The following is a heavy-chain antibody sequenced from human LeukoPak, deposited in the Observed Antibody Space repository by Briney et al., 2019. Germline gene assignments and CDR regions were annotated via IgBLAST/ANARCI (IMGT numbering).Heavy chain of an antibody. D-gene: IGHD3-9*01. CDR2: ISWDGGST. Sequence: GGSLRLSCAASGFTFDDYAMHWVRQAPGKGLEWVSLISWDGGSTYYADSVKGRFTISRDNSKNTLYLQMNSLRAEDTAVYYCAKDRGRYFDWSLPSDYWGQGTLVTVSS. V-gene: IGHV3-43D*03. CDR3: AKDRGRYFDWSLPSDY. CDR1: GFTFDDYA. J-gene: IGHJ4*02.